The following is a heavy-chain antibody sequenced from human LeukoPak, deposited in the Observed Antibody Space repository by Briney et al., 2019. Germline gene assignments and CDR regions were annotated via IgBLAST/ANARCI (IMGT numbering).Heavy chain of an antibody. J-gene: IGHJ4*02. V-gene: IGHV1-46*01. CDR3: ARDRYYYDSSGYLTY. CDR2: INPSGGST. CDR1: GYTFTSYY. D-gene: IGHD3-22*01. Sequence: ASVKVSCKASGYTFTSYYMHWVRQAPGQGLEWMGIINPSGGSTSYAQKFQGRVTMTRDMSTSTVYMELSSLRSEDTAVYYCARDRYYYDSSGYLTYWGQGTLVTVSS.